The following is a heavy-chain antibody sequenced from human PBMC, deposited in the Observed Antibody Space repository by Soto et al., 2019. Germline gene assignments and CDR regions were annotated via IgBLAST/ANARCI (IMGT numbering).Heavy chain of an antibody. CDR1: GVSISSTSYN. CDR2: LDYSGTA. D-gene: IGHD1-20*01. V-gene: IGHV4-39*07. J-gene: IGHJ5*02. Sequence: SETLYLTCNVSGVSISSTSYNWGWIRQPPGKGLEWIGTLDYSGTAHYNPSLKSRINISADPSKNQVSLRLTSVTAADTAIYYCTRRYNWNDNYFDPWGPGALVTVSS. CDR3: TRRYNWNDNYFDP.